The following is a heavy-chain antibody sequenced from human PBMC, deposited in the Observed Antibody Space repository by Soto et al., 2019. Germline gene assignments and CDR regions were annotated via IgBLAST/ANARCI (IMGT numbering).Heavy chain of an antibody. J-gene: IGHJ4*02. CDR2: ISGSGGST. V-gene: IGHV3-23*01. D-gene: IGHD2-2*01. CDR3: VNPPLGYCSSTSCRPFDY. CDR1: GFTFSSYA. Sequence: GGSLRLSCAASGFTFSSYAMSWVRQAPGKGLEWVSAISGSGGSTYYADSVKGRFTISRDNSKNTLYLQMNSLRAEDTALFYFVNPPLGYCSSTSCRPFDYWGQGTLVTVSS.